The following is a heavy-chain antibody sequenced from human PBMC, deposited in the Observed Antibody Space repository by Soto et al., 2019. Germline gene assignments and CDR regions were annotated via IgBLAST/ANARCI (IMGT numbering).Heavy chain of an antibody. V-gene: IGHV6-1*01. Sequence: PSRTLALTCAISGDRISTNSAAWNWIRQSPSRGLEWLGRTYYKSTWNYDYAESVKSRISISPDTSKNQFSLQLTSVTPDDTAVYYCAIDSHITSFDSWGQGPLVTVSS. CDR3: AIDSHITSFDS. J-gene: IGHJ4*02. CDR1: GDRISTNSAA. CDR2: TYYKSTWNY.